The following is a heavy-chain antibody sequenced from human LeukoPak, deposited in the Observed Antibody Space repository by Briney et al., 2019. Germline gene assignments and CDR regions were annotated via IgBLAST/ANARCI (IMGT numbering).Heavy chain of an antibody. J-gene: IGHJ4*02. CDR1: GFTVSSYG. CDR3: ARGFSNLPDDY. Sequence: GGSLTLSCAASGFTVSSYGMHWVRQAPGKGLEWVAVIWYDGSNKYYADSVKGRFTISRDNSKNTLYLQMNSLRAEDTAVYYCARGFSNLPDDYWGQGTLVTISS. V-gene: IGHV3-33*01. CDR2: IWYDGSNK. D-gene: IGHD5-24*01.